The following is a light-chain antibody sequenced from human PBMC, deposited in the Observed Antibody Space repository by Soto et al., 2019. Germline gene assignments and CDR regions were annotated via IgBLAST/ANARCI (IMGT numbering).Light chain of an antibody. CDR1: QTVAKNY. J-gene: IGKJ4*01. V-gene: IGKV3-20*01. Sequence: EIMLTQSPGTLSLSPGERATLSCRASQTVAKNYLAWYQQQPGQAPRLLIYDASTRATGIPDRFTGSGSATDFTLTINRLEPEDFAVYYCQQYASAPLTFGGGTKVEIK. CDR2: DAS. CDR3: QQYASAPLT.